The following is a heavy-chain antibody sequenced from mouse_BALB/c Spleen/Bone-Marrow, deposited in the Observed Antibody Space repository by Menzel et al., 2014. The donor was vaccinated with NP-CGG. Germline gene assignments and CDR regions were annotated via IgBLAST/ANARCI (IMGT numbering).Heavy chain of an antibody. CDR1: GFTFSSYA. Sequence: EVKLMESGGGLVKPGGSLKLSCAASGFTFSSYAMSWVRQSPEKRLEWVAEISSGGSYTYYPDTVTGRFTISRDNAKNTLYLEMSSLRSEDTAMYYCAREGLRRRAAMDYWGQGTPVTVSS. CDR3: AREGLRRRAAMDY. CDR2: ISSGGSYT. J-gene: IGHJ4*01. D-gene: IGHD2-4*01. V-gene: IGHV5-9-4*01.